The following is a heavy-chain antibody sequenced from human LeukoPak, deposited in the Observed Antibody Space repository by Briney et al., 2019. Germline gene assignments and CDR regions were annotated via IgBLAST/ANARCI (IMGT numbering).Heavy chain of an antibody. Sequence: GASVKVSCKASGYTFTSYGISWVRQAPGQGLEWMGWINPNSGGTNYAQKFQGRVTMTRDTSISTAYMELSRLRSDDTAVYYCARASSGWYYYYMDVWGKGTTVTISS. CDR1: GYTFTSYG. CDR3: ARASSGWYYYYMDV. V-gene: IGHV1-2*02. D-gene: IGHD6-19*01. J-gene: IGHJ6*03. CDR2: INPNSGGT.